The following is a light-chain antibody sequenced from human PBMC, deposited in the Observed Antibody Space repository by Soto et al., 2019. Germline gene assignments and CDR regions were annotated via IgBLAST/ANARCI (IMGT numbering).Light chain of an antibody. CDR1: QSISSY. V-gene: IGKV1-39*01. CDR2: AAS. CDR3: QQSYSTPPT. Sequence: IQMTQSPSSLSASVGDRVTITCRASQSISSYLNWYQQKPVKAPKLLIYAASSWQSGVPSRFSGSGSGTDFTLTISSLQPEDFATYYCQQSYSTPPTFGQGTKVEIK. J-gene: IGKJ1*01.